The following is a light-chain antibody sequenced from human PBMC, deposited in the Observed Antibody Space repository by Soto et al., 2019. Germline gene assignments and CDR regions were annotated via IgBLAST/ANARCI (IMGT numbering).Light chain of an antibody. CDR1: QGFSNS. CDR3: QKYDSAPRT. Sequence: DIQMTQSPSSLTASIGDRVTISCRARQGFSNSLAWYQQKPGKVPTLLIYGASILQSGVPSRFSGSGSGTEFTLTISCLQPEDVATYFCQKYDSAPRTFGGGTKVEIK. J-gene: IGKJ4*01. CDR2: GAS. V-gene: IGKV1-27*01.